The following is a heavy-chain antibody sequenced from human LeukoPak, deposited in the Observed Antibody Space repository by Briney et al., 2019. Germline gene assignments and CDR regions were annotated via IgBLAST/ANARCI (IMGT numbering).Heavy chain of an antibody. CDR3: ARGNHYYGSGSSLDY. Sequence: SSETLSLTCTVSGGSISSYYWSWIRQPAGKGLEWIERFYTSGSTNYNPSLKSRVTISVDTSKNQFSLKLSSVTAADTAVYYCARGNHYYGSGSSLDYWGQGTLVTVSS. D-gene: IGHD3-10*01. V-gene: IGHV4-4*07. J-gene: IGHJ4*02. CDR2: FYTSGST. CDR1: GGSISSYY.